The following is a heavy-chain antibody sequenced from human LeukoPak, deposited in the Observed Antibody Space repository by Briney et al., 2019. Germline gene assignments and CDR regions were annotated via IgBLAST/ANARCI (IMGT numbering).Heavy chain of an antibody. J-gene: IGHJ4*02. D-gene: IGHD3-16*02. Sequence: PSETLSLTCAVYGGSFSDYYWNWIRQSPGKGLEWIGQINHSGSTNYNPSLKSRVTISVDTSKNQFSLKLSSVTAADTAMYYCARGEALVDYWGQETLVTVSS. CDR2: INHSGST. V-gene: IGHV4-34*01. CDR1: GGSFSDYY. CDR3: ARGEALVDY.